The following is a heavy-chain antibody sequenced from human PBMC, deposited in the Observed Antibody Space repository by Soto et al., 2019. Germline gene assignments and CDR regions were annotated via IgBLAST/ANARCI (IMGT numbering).Heavy chain of an antibody. CDR2: INPNSGGT. CDR1: GYTFTGYY. CDR3: ARDLRYSSSWYCSRGSSGPDY. D-gene: IGHD6-13*01. J-gene: IGHJ4*02. Sequence: ASVKVSCKASGYTFTGYYMHWVRQAPGQGLEWMGWINPNSGGTNYAQKFQGWVTMTRDTSISTAYMELSRLRSDDTAVYYCARDLRYSSSWYCSRGSSGPDYWGQGTLVTVSS. V-gene: IGHV1-2*04.